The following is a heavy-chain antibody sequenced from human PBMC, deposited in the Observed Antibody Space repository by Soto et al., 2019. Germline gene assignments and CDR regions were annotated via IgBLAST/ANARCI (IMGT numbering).Heavy chain of an antibody. CDR3: ASASSGSYVFAY. D-gene: IGHD1-26*01. Sequence: SETLSLTCTVSGGSISSGGYYWNWIRQHPGKGLEWIGYIYYSGSTSYNPSLKSRVTISVDTTKNQFSLKLSSVTAADTAVYYCASASSGSYVFAYWGQGTLVTVSS. CDR2: IYYSGST. CDR1: GGSISSGGYY. V-gene: IGHV4-31*03. J-gene: IGHJ4*02.